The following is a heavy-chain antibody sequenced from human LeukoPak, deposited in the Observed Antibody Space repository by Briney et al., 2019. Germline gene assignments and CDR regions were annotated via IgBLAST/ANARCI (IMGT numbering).Heavy chain of an antibody. J-gene: IGHJ4*02. CDR3: ARTHERGLDY. CDR1: GFTFSSYH. CDR2: ISIFSSTI. V-gene: IGHV3-48*01. Sequence: PGGSLRLSCAASGFTFSSYHMNWVRQAPGKGLEWVSYISIFSSTIYYADSVKGRFTISRDDAKNSLYLQMNSLRVEDTAVYYCARTHERGLDYWGQGTLVTVSS.